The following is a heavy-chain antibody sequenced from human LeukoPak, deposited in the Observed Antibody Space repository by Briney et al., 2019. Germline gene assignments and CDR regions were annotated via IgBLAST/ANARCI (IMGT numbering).Heavy chain of an antibody. CDR3: ATLRFLEWLLFPEYFQH. J-gene: IGHJ1*01. D-gene: IGHD3-3*01. CDR2: IKQDGSEK. CDR1: GFTFSNYW. V-gene: IGHV3-7*01. Sequence: PGGSLRLSCAASGFTFSNYWMSWARQAPGRGLEWVANIKQDGSEKYYVDSVKGRFTISRDNAKNSLYLQMNSLRAEDTAVYYCATLRFLEWLLFPEYFQHWGQGTLVTASS.